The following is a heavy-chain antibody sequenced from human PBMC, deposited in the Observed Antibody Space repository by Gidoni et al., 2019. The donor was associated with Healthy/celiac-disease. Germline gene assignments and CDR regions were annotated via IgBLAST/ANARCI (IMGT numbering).Heavy chain of an antibody. V-gene: IGHV3-48*03. CDR1: GFTFSSYE. CDR3: ARVGEGVTTFESHYYYYYMDV. CDR2: ISSSGSTI. Sequence: EVQLVESGGGLVQPGGSLRLSCAASGFTFSSYEMNWVRQAPGKGLEWVSYISSSGSTIYYADAVKGRFTISRDNAKNSLYLQMSSLRAEDTAVYYCARVGEGVTTFESHYYYYYMDVWGKGTTVTVSS. D-gene: IGHD4-17*01. J-gene: IGHJ6*03.